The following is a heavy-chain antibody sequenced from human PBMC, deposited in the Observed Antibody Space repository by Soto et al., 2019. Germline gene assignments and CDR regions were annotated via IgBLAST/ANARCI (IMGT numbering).Heavy chain of an antibody. CDR2: IRSKAYGATT. CDR1: GFTFGDYT. Sequence: GGSLRLSCTGAGFTFGDYTMSWLRQAPGKAPEWVGFIRSKAYGATTDYAASVKGRFTVSRDDSKNITYLQMNSLKSEDTAIYYCTRYHYRSLCCYIDDWGKGTTVTVSS. J-gene: IGHJ6*04. D-gene: IGHD3-22*01. CDR3: TRYHYRSLCCYIDD. V-gene: IGHV3-49*03.